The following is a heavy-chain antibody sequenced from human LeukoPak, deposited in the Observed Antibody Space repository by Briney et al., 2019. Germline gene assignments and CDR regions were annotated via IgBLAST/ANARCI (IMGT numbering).Heavy chain of an antibody. V-gene: IGHV3-30*02. J-gene: IGHJ6*03. D-gene: IGHD6-13*01. Sequence: GGSLRLSCAASGFTFSSYGMHWVRQAPGKGLEWVAFIRYDGSNKYYAESVKGRFTISRDNSKNTLYLQMNSLRAEDTAVYYCAKSAYSSSWYMSSYYYYMDVWGKGTTVTISS. CDR1: GFTFSSYG. CDR2: IRYDGSNK. CDR3: AKSAYSSSWYMSSYYYYMDV.